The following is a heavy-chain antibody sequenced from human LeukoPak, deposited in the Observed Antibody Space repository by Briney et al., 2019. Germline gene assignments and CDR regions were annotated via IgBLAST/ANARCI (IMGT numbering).Heavy chain of an antibody. CDR3: AKDRLTVAARPYYFDY. CDR2: IRYDGSNK. V-gene: IGHV3-30*02. D-gene: IGHD6-19*01. J-gene: IGHJ4*02. Sequence: PGGSLRLSCAASGFTFSSHGMHWVRQTPAKGLEWVAFIRYDGSNKYYADSVKGRFIISRDNSKNTLFLQMNSLRPEDTAVYYCAKDRLTVAARPYYFDYWGQGTLVIVSS. CDR1: GFTFSSHG.